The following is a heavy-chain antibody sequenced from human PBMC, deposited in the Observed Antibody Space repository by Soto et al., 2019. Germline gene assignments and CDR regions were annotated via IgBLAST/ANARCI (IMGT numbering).Heavy chain of an antibody. V-gene: IGHV3-74*01. CDR2: INSDGSIT. CDR1: GFTFSSYW. CDR3: ARQEGAAFYYDGMDV. Sequence: EVQLVESGGGLVQPGGSLRLSCAASGFTFSSYWMHWVRQAPGKGLVWVSRINSDGSITSYADSVKGRFTISRDNAKNTLYLHMNSLRAEDTALYYCARQEGAAFYYDGMDVWGQGTTVTVSS. J-gene: IGHJ6*02.